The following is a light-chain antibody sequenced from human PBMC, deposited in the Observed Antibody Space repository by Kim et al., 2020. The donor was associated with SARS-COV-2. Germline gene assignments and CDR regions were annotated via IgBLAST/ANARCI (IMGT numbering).Light chain of an antibody. CDR3: NSRDSSGNHVL. CDR1: SLRSYY. J-gene: IGLJ2*01. Sequence: SSELTQDPAMSVALGQTVRITCQGDSLRSYYASWYQQKPGQAPVLVIYGKNNRPSGIPDRFSGSSSGNTASLTITGAQAEDEADYYCNSRDSSGNHVLFGGGTQLTVL. CDR2: GKN. V-gene: IGLV3-19*01.